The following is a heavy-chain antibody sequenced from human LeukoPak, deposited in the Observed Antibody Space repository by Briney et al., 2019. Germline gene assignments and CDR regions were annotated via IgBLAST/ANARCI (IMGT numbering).Heavy chain of an antibody. J-gene: IGHJ6*03. V-gene: IGHV3-53*01. Sequence: PGGSLRLSCAASGFTVSSNYMSWVRQAPGKGLEGVSVIYSGGSTYYADSVNGRFTISRDNSKNTLYLQMNSLRAEDTAVYYCARRTEIHYMDVWGKGTTVTVSS. D-gene: IGHD5-24*01. CDR2: IYSGGST. CDR1: GFTVSSNY. CDR3: ARRTEIHYMDV.